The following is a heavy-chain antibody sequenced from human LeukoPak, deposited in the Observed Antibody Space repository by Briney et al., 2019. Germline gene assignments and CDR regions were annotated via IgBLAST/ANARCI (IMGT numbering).Heavy chain of an antibody. V-gene: IGHV1-69*01. J-gene: IGHJ4*02. CDR1: GGTFSSYA. CDR2: IIPIFGTA. Sequence: SVKVSCKASGGTFSSYAISWVRQAPGQGLEWMGGIIPIFGTANYAQKFQGRVTITADESTSTAYMELSSLRSEDTAVYCCARAPSRDIVVVPAAIGYWGQGTLVTVSS. D-gene: IGHD2-2*01. CDR3: ARAPSRDIVVVPAAIGY.